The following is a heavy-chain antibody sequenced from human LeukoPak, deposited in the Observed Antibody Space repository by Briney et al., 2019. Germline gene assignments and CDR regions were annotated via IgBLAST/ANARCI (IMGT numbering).Heavy chain of an antibody. CDR2: IIPIFGTA. D-gene: IGHD5-24*01. CDR3: ARDRIEMATTRAFDI. J-gene: IGHJ3*02. V-gene: IGHV1-69*05. CDR1: GDSFSSYA. Sequence: SVKVSCKASGDSFSSYAISWVRQAPGQGLEWMGRIIPIFGTANYAQKFQGRVTITTDESTSTAYMELSSLRSEDTAVYYCARDRIEMATTRAFDIWGQGTMVTVSS.